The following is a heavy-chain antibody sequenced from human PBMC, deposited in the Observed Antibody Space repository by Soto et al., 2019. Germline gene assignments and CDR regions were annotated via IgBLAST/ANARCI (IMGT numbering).Heavy chain of an antibody. CDR3: ARQIYDSDTGPNFQYYFDS. J-gene: IGHJ4*02. Sequence: GESLKISCKGSGYSFTTYWITWVRQKPGKGLEWMGRIDPSDSQTYYSPSFRGHVTISVTKSITTVFLQWSSLRASDTAMYYCARQIYDSDTGPNFQYYFDSWGQGTPVTVSS. D-gene: IGHD3-22*01. CDR2: IDPSDSQT. V-gene: IGHV5-10-1*01. CDR1: GYSFTTYW.